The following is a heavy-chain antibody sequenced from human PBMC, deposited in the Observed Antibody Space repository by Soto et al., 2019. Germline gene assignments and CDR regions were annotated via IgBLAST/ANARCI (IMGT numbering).Heavy chain of an antibody. Sequence: GPEVKKPGASVKVSCKTSGYTFTSYGISWVRQAPGQGLEWMGWITTDKGKTTYAQKVQGRVTMTTDTSTSTAYVELRSLRSDDTAVYYCATRSPAFDYWGQGTLVTVSS. J-gene: IGHJ4*02. CDR1: GYTFTSYG. CDR2: ITTDKGKT. V-gene: IGHV1-18*01. CDR3: ATRSPAFDY.